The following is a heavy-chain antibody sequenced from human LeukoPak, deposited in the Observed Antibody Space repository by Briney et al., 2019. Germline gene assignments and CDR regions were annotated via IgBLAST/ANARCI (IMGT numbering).Heavy chain of an antibody. CDR3: ARAARHYDSGWYAFDF. J-gene: IGHJ4*02. Sequence: GGSLRLSCAASGFTFSNYAMSWVRQAPGKGLEWVSAISGSGDSTYYADSVKGRFTISRDNSKNTLYLQMSSLRAEDTAVYYCARAARHYDSGWYAFDFWGQGTLVTVSS. CDR1: GFTFSNYA. V-gene: IGHV3-23*01. D-gene: IGHD6-19*01. CDR2: ISGSGDST.